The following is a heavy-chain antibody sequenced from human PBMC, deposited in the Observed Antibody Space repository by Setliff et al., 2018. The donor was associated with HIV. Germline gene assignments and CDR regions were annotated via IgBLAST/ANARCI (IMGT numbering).Heavy chain of an antibody. CDR3: ARSPRTATTISARFHYMDV. V-gene: IGHV4-34*09. CDR2: INHSGST. CDR1: GGSFSGHY. D-gene: IGHD2-15*01. Sequence: SETLSLTCAVYGGSFSGHYWSWIRQPPGRGLEWIGEINHSGSTNYSPSLKSRVTISADTSKKNQFSLNLSSVTAADTAFYYCARSPRTATTISARFHYMDVWGKGTTVTVSS. J-gene: IGHJ6*03.